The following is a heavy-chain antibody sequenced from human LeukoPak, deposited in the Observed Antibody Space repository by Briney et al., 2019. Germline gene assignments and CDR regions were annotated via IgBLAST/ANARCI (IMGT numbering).Heavy chain of an antibody. CDR3: ARDQGYYDSSGFFGYYYYMDV. V-gene: IGHV3-53*01. CDR2: IYSGGST. CDR1: GFTVSSNY. D-gene: IGHD3-22*01. Sequence: GGSLRLSCAASGFTVSSNYMSWVRQAPGKGLEWVSVIYSGGSTYYADSVKGRFTISRDNSKNTLYLQMNSLRAEDTAVYYCARDQGYYDSSGFFGYYYYMDVWGKGTTVTVSS. J-gene: IGHJ6*03.